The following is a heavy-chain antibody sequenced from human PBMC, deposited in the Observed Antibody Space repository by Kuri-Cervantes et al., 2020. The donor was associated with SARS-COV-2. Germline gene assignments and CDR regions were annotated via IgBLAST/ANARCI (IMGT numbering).Heavy chain of an antibody. CDR3: ARDCCYSSGYSSFDY. Sequence: GGSLRLSCAASGFTFSSYWMSWVRQAPGKGLEWVANIKQDGSEKYYVDSVKGRFTISRDNAKNSLYLQMTSLRAEDTAVYYCARDCCYSSGYSSFDYWGQGTLVTVSS. CDR1: GFTFSSYW. V-gene: IGHV3-7*05. D-gene: IGHD3-22*01. J-gene: IGHJ4*02. CDR2: IKQDGSEK.